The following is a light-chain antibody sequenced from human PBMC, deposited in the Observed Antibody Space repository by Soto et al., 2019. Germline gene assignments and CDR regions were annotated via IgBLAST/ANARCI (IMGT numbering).Light chain of an antibody. CDR3: QQYFSYWT. J-gene: IGKJ1*01. CDR1: QSIRNW. Sequence: DIQLTQSPPTLSASVGDRITITCRASQSIRNWLAWYQQKPGKAPNLLIFKASSLERGVPSRFNGSGSGTEVTLTVSSLQPDDFATYYCQQYFSYWTFGQGTKVEVK. V-gene: IGKV1-5*03. CDR2: KAS.